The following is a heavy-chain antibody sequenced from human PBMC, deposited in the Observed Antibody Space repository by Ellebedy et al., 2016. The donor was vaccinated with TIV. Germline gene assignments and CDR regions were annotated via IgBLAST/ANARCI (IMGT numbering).Heavy chain of an antibody. CDR3: ARLSGANYYYYYGMDV. CDR1: GGSISSSSYY. D-gene: IGHD1-26*01. J-gene: IGHJ6*02. Sequence: SETLSLTXTVSGGSISSSSYYWGWIRQPPGKGLEWIGSIYYSGSTYYNPSLKSRVTISVDTSKNQFSLKLSSVTAADTAVYYCARLSGANYYYYYGMDVWGQGTTVTVSS. V-gene: IGHV4-39*01. CDR2: IYYSGST.